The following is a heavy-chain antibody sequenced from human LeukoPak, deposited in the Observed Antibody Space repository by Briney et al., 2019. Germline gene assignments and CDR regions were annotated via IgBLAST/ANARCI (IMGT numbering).Heavy chain of an antibody. V-gene: IGHV3-66*04. D-gene: IGHD3-22*01. Sequence: PGGSLRLSCAASGFIFSNYWMHWVSQAPGKGLEWVSVIYSGGSTYYADSVKGRFTISRDNSKNTLYLQMNSLRAEDTAVYYCARQSITMIETLDYWGQGTLVTVSS. J-gene: IGHJ4*02. CDR1: GFIFSNYW. CDR3: ARQSITMIETLDY. CDR2: IYSGGST.